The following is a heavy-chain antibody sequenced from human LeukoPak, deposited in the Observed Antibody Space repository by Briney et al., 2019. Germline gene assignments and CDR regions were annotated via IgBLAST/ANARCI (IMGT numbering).Heavy chain of an antibody. CDR2: IYYSGST. J-gene: IGHJ5*02. V-gene: IGHV4-31*03. CDR3: ARDVSGSSPGYIDP. D-gene: IGHD1-1*01. CDR1: GGSISSGGYY. Sequence: SQTLSLTCTVSGGSISSGGYYWGWIRQHPGKGLEWIGYIYYSGSTYYNPSLKSRVTISVDTSKNQFSLKLSSVTAADTAVYYCARDVSGSSPGYIDPWGQGTLVTVSS.